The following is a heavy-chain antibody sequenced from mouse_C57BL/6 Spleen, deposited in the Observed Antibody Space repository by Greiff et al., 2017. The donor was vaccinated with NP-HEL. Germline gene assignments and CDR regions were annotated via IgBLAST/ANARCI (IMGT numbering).Heavy chain of an antibody. CDR3: ARELLRDWYFDG. V-gene: IGHV3-6*01. D-gene: IGHD1-1*01. J-gene: IGHJ1*03. CDR2: ISYDGSN. CDR1: GYSITSGYY. Sequence: EVQLQQSGPGLVKPSQSLSLTCSVTGYSITSGYYWNWIRQFPGNKLEWMGYISYDGSNNYNPSLKNRISITRDTSKNQFFLKLNSVTTEDTATYYCARELLRDWYFDGWGTGTTVTVSS.